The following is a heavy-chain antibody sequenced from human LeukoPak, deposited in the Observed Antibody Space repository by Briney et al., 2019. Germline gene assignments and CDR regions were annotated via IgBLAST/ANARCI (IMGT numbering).Heavy chain of an antibody. CDR1: GFTFSSYW. CDR2: INSDGSST. Sequence: PGGSLRLSCAASGFTFSSYWMHWVRQAPGKGLVWVSRINSDGSSTSYADSVKGRFTISRDNAKNTLYLQMNSLRAEDTAVYYCAKAAQVLRFLEWLLYDAFDIWGQGTMVTVSS. J-gene: IGHJ3*02. CDR3: AKAAQVLRFLEWLLYDAFDI. D-gene: IGHD3-3*01. V-gene: IGHV3-74*01.